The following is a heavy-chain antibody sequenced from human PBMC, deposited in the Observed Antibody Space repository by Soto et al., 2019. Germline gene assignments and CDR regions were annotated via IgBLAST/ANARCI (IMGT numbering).Heavy chain of an antibody. D-gene: IGHD3-10*01. J-gene: IGHJ6*03. CDR2: IWYDGSNK. CDR3: ARAAGSGNYYYYYIDV. CDR1: GFTFSNYG. Sequence: PGGSLRLSCAASGFTFSNYGMHWVRQAPGKGLEWVAVIWYDGSNKYYADSVKGRFTISRDNSKNTLYLQMNSLRAEDTAVYYCARAAGSGNYYYYYIDVWAKGTTVTVSS. V-gene: IGHV3-33*01.